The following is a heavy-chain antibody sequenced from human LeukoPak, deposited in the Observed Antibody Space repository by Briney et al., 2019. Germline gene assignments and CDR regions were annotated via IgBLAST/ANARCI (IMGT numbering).Heavy chain of an antibody. Sequence: SETLSLTCTVSGGSISSYYWSWIRQPPGKGLEWIGYIYYSGSTNYNPSLKSRVAISVDTSKNQFSLKLSSVTAADTAVYYCARYVSSIQLWPRGGYYFDYWGQGTLVTVSS. CDR1: GGSISSYY. V-gene: IGHV4-59*01. D-gene: IGHD5-18*01. CDR2: IYYSGST. CDR3: ARYVSSIQLWPRGGYYFDY. J-gene: IGHJ4*02.